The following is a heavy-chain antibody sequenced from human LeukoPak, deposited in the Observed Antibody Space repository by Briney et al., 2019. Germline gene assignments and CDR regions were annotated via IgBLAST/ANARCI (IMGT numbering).Heavy chain of an antibody. Sequence: SVKVYCKASGGTFSSYAISWVRQAPGQGLEWMGGIIPIFGTANYAQKFQGRVTITADESTSTAYMELSSLRSEDTAVYYRARDQDCGGNYGWFDPWGQGTLVTVSS. CDR1: GGTFSSYA. CDR3: ARDQDCGGNYGWFDP. V-gene: IGHV1-69*13. J-gene: IGHJ5*02. CDR2: IIPIFGTA. D-gene: IGHD4-23*01.